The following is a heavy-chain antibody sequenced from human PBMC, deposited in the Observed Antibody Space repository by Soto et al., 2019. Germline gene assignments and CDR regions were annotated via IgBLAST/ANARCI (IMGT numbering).Heavy chain of an antibody. CDR2: IYHSGST. CDR3: ARVPSP. J-gene: IGHJ5*02. Sequence: SETLSLTSAVSGCSIRSACYSWRWRPQPPGKGLEWIGYIYHSGSTYYNPSLKSRVTISVDRSKNQFSLKLSSVTAADTAVYYCARVPSPWGQGTLVTVS. V-gene: IGHV4-30-2*01. CDR1: GCSIRSACYS.